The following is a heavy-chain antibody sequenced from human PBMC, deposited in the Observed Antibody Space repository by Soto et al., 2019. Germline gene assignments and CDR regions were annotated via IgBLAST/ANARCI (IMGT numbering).Heavy chain of an antibody. CDR2: ISGSGGST. Sequence: EVQLLESGGGLVQPGGSLRLSCAASGFTFSSYAMSWVRQAPGKGLEWVSAISGSGGSTYYAASVKGRFTISRDNSKNTLYLQMNSLRAEDTAVYYCAKCMLGELSFMIIDYWGQGTLVTVSS. V-gene: IGHV3-23*01. D-gene: IGHD3-16*02. J-gene: IGHJ4*02. CDR3: AKCMLGELSFMIIDY. CDR1: GFTFSSYA.